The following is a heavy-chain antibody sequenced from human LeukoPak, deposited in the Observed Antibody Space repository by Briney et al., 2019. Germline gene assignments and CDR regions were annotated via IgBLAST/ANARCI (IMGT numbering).Heavy chain of an antibody. CDR3: AREEHYGDYGFDY. D-gene: IGHD4-17*01. V-gene: IGHV4-61*02. CDR2: IYTSGST. CDR1: GGSISSGSYY. Sequence: SETLSLTCTVSGGSISSGSYYWSWIRQPAGKGLEWIGRIYTSGSTNYNPSLKSRVTISVDTSKNQFSLKLSSVTAADTAVYYCAREEHYGDYGFDYWGQGTLVTVSS. J-gene: IGHJ4*02.